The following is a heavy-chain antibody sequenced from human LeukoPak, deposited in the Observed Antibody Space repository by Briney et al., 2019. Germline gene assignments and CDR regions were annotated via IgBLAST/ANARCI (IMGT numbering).Heavy chain of an antibody. CDR1: GFTFNSYA. J-gene: IGHJ4*02. CDR3: AKGFGGTSTSCTPRFDS. CDR2: VSGNGEIT. D-gene: IGHD2-2*01. V-gene: IGHV3-23*01. Sequence: GGSLRLSCAASGFTFNSYAMSWVRQAPGKGLEWVSVVSGNGEITYYGDPVKGRVTISRDNSKNTLYLQLYSLRAEDTALYYCAKGFGGTSTSCTPRFDSWGQGALVSVSS.